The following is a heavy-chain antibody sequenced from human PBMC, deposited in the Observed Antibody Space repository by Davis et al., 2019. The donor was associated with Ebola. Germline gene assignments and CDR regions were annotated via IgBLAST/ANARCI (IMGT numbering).Heavy chain of an antibody. CDR1: GFTFSSYA. J-gene: IGHJ4*02. V-gene: IGHV3-23*01. CDR3: ARGDYYDSSGYFDY. D-gene: IGHD3-22*01. Sequence: GESLKISCAASGFTFSSYAMSWVRQAPGKGLEWVSAISGSGGSTYYADSVKGRFTISRDNSKNTLYLQMNSLRAEDTAVYYCARGDYYDSSGYFDYWGQGTLVTVSS. CDR2: ISGSGGST.